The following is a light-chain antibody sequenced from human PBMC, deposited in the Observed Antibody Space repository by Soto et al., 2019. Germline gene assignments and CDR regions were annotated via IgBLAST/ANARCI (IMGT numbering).Light chain of an antibody. V-gene: IGLV2-18*02. CDR3: TSYTSSSTFYVV. CDR2: EVS. CDR1: SSDVGSYNR. J-gene: IGLJ2*01. Sequence: QSALTQPPFVSGSPGQSVTISCTGTSSDVGSYNRVSWYQQPPGTAPKLMIYEVSNRPSGVPDRFSGSKSGNTASLTISGLQAEDEADYYCTSYTSSSTFYVVFGGGTKLTVL.